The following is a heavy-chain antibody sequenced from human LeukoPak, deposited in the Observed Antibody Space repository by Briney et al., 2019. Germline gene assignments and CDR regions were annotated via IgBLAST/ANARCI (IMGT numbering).Heavy chain of an antibody. V-gene: IGHV4-38-2*02. D-gene: IGHD3-3*01. J-gene: IGHJ5*02. CDR1: GYSITSGYY. Sequence: PSETLSLTCTVSGYSITSGYYWGWIRQPPGKGLEWIGSIYHSGSTYYNPSLKTRVTISVDTSKNQFSLQLSSVTAADTAVYYCARRNDFWSGYYGYNWFDPWGQGTLVTVSS. CDR2: IYHSGST. CDR3: ARRNDFWSGYYGYNWFDP.